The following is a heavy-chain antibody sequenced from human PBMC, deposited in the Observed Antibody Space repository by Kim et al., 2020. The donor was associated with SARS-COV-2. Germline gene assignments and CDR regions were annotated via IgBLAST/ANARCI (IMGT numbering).Heavy chain of an antibody. CDR2: LKSKTDGGTA. CDR3: STSGWPIHPSAEYFQ. D-gene: IGHD6-19*01. J-gene: IGHJ1*01. CDR1: GFTFSNAW. V-gene: IGHV3-15*01. Sequence: GGSLRHSCAASGFTFSNAWMSWVRQAPGKGLEWVGRLKSKTDGGTADYAAPVKGRFTISRDDSKNTLYLEMNSLKSEDTAVYYCSTSGWPIHPSAEYFQ.